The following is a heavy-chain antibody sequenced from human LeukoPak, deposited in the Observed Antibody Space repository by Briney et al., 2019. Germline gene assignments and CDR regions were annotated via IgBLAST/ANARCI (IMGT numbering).Heavy chain of an antibody. Sequence: GGSLRLSCTASGFSFSAYWMTWVRQAPGTGLEWVANINPAGSETYYVDPVKGRFSISRDNAKNLVYLQMNSLRAEDTAVHHCARFGYVAAVDVWGQGTPVTVSS. CDR1: GFSFSAYW. D-gene: IGHD2-15*01. J-gene: IGHJ4*02. CDR2: INPAGSET. V-gene: IGHV3-7*01. CDR3: ARFGYVAAVDV.